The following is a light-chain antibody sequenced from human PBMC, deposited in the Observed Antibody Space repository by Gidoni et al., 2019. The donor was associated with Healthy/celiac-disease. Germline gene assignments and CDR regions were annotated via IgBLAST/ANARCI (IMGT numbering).Light chain of an antibody. J-gene: IGKJ4*01. V-gene: IGKV1-39*01. CDR3: QQSYSTPPLT. Sequence: QMTQSPSSLSASVGDRVTITCPASQSISSYLNWYQQKPGKAPKILIYAASSLQSWVPSRFSGSGSGTDFTLTISSLPPEDFATYSCQQSYSTPPLTFGGGTKVEIK. CDR1: QSISSY. CDR2: AAS.